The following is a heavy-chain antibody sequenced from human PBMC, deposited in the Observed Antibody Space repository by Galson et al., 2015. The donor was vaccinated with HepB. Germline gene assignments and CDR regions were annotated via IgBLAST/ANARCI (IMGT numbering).Heavy chain of an antibody. CDR3: ARAEGSGYYYVGY. D-gene: IGHD3-22*01. Sequence: SVKVSCKASGYTFNMYAMNWVRQAPGQGLEWMGGINTNTGNPTYAQGFTGRFVFSLDTSVSTAYLQISSLKAEDTAVYYCARAEGSGYYYVGYWGQGTLVIVSS. CDR2: INTNTGNP. CDR1: GYTFNMYA. J-gene: IGHJ4*02. V-gene: IGHV7-4-1*02.